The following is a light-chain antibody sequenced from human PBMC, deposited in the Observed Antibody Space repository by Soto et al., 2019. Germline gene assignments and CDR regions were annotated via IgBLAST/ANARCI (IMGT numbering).Light chain of an antibody. Sequence: QSALTQPPSASGTPGQRVTISCSGSSSNIGSKTVNWYQQLPGTVHKLLIYNSNQRPSGVPDRIYASKSGTSASLAISGVQSEDEADYYCSSWDASLNGYVFGTGTKVTVL. CDR1: SSNIGSKT. CDR2: NSN. V-gene: IGLV1-44*01. J-gene: IGLJ1*01. CDR3: SSWDASLNGYV.